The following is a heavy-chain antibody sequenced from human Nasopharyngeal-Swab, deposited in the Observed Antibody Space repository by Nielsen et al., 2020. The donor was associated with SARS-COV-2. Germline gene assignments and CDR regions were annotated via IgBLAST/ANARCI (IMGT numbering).Heavy chain of an antibody. CDR3: TTDFYFDY. CDR1: GFIFSASA. J-gene: IGHJ4*02. CDR2: IGDKDHNYAT. V-gene: IGHV3-73*01. Sequence: GESLKISCAASGFIFSASAIHWVRQASGKGLEWVGRIGDKDHNYATTYGASVQGRFTISRDDSKNAAFLQMDSLKTEDTALYYCTTDFYFDYWGQGTLVTVSS.